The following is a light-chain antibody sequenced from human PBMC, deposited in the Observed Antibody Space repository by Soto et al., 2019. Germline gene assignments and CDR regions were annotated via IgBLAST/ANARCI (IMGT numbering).Light chain of an antibody. CDR3: GTWDSSLSAWV. V-gene: IGLV1-51*01. Sequence: QSVLTQPPSVSAAPGQRVTISCSGSSSNIGGNSVSWYQQLPGPAPKLLIYDDDKRPSGIPDRLSGSKSGTSATLGITGLQTGDEADYYCGTWDSSLSAWVFGGGTQLTV. J-gene: IGLJ3*02. CDR1: SSNIGGNS. CDR2: DDD.